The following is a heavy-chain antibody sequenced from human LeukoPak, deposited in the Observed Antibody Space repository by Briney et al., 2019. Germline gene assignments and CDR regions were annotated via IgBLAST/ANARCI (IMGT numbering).Heavy chain of an antibody. V-gene: IGHV3-30*02. J-gene: IGHJ4*02. D-gene: IGHD1-7*01. CDR2: IRYDGSNK. CDR3: AKEGGTGTRFDY. Sequence: GGSLRLSCAASGFTFSSCGMHWVRQAPGKGLEWVAFIRYDGSNKYYADSVKGRFTISRDNSKNTVYLQMNSLRAEDTAVYYCAKEGGTGTRFDYWGQGTLVTVSS. CDR1: GFTFSSCG.